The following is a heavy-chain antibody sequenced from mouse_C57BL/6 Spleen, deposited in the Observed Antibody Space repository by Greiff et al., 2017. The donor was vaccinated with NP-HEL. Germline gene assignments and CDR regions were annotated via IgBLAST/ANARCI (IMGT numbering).Heavy chain of an antibody. J-gene: IGHJ4*01. CDR3: VRKRGDGYPYYYAMDY. Sequence: VMLVESGPGLLQPSQSLSLTCTVSGFSLTSYGVHWVRQSPGKGLEWLGVIWSGGSTDYNAAFISRLSISKDNSKSQVFFKMNSLQADDTAIYYGVRKRGDGYPYYYAMDYWGQGTSVTVSS. CDR2: IWSGGST. CDR1: GFSLTSYG. V-gene: IGHV2-2*01. D-gene: IGHD2-3*01.